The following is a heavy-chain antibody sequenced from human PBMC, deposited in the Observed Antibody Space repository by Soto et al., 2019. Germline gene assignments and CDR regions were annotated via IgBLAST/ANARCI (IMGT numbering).Heavy chain of an antibody. J-gene: IGHJ4*02. CDR3: ARGPTITTDV. Sequence: SETLSLTCTISGGSMSRYSCHWLRQPPGKGLEWIGYMYNDGATDYNPSLKSRISMSLDTSTNQFSLRLSSVTAADTAVYFCARGPTITTDVWGRGILVTVSS. D-gene: IGHD3-22*01. CDR2: MYNDGAT. CDR1: GGSMSRYS. V-gene: IGHV4-59*01.